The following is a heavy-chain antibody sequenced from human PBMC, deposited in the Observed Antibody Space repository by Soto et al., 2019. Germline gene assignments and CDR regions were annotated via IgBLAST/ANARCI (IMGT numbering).Heavy chain of an antibody. V-gene: IGHV3-21*01. Sequence: GGSLRLSCAASGFTFSSYSIHWVRQAPGKGLEWVSAITRNSDIYYADSVKGRFTISRDNAQNSVSLQMNSLRAEDTAVYYCAREETAWPLAYGLDVWGQGTTVTVSS. CDR3: AREETAWPLAYGLDV. CDR2: ITRNSDI. J-gene: IGHJ6*02. D-gene: IGHD2-21*02. CDR1: GFTFSSYS.